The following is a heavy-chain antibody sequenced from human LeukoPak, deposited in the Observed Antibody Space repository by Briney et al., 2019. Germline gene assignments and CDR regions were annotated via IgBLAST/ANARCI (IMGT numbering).Heavy chain of an antibody. CDR1: GYTFTSYG. CDR2: INPNSGGT. V-gene: IGHV1-2*02. CDR3: AGSSGYLTQIDY. D-gene: IGHD3-22*01. J-gene: IGHJ4*02. Sequence: ASVKVSCKASGYTFTSYGISWVRQAPGQGLEWMGWINPNSGGTNYAQKFQGRVTMTRDTSISTAYMELSRLRSDDTAVYYCAGSSGYLTQIDYWGQGTLVTVSS.